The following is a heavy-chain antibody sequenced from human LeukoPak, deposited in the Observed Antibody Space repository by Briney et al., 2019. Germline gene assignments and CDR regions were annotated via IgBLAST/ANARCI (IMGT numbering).Heavy chain of an antibody. CDR3: ARVWPMVYYYMDV. J-gene: IGHJ6*03. V-gene: IGHV4-38-2*02. D-gene: IGHD2-8*01. Sequence: SETLSLTCTVSGYSISNGYYWGWIRQPPGKGLEWIGSIYHSGSTYYNPSLKSRVTISVDTSKNQFSLKLSSVTAADTAVYYCARVWPMVYYYMDVWGKGTTVTVSS. CDR1: GYSISNGYY. CDR2: IYHSGST.